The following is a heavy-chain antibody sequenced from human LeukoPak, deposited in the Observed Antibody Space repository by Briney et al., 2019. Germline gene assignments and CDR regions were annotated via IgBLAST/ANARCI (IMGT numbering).Heavy chain of an antibody. D-gene: IGHD3-9*01. V-gene: IGHV3-48*04. CDR3: ASLGFDPDY. CDR1: GFTFSTYG. Sequence: GGSLRLSCAASGFTFSTYGMNWVRQAPGKGLEWISYISSDNSIIYYADSVKGRFTISRDNAKNSLHLQMNSLRAEDTAVYYCASLGFDPDYWGQGTLVTVSS. CDR2: ISSDNSII. J-gene: IGHJ4*02.